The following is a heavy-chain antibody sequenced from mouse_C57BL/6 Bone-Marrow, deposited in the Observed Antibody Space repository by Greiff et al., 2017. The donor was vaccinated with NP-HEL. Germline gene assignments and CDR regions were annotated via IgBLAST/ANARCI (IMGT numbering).Heavy chain of an antibody. J-gene: IGHJ3*01. V-gene: IGHV1-9*01. CDR1: GYTFTGYW. D-gene: IGHD4-1*01. Sequence: QVQLQQSGAELMKPGASVKLSCKATGYTFTGYWIEWVKQRPGHGLEWIGEILPGSGSTNYNEKFKGKATFTADTSSNTAYMQLSSLTTEDSAIYYCASDRLGTPLLLFAYWGQGTLVTVSA. CDR3: ASDRLGTPLLLFAY. CDR2: ILPGSGST.